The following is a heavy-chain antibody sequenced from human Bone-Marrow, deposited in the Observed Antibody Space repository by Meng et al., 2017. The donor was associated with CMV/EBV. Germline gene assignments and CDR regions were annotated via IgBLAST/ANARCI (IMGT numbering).Heavy chain of an antibody. CDR1: GVDSSSHS. Sequence: AAGVDSSSHSSRWVLQPAGRGLEGVAARSSSGKSTYTEDPVKGRFIISSDNSKATLYLQLNSLRTEDTAVYYCAKGGIVARLTHFDYWGQGTLVTVSS. D-gene: IGHD5-12*01. J-gene: IGHJ4*02. CDR3: AKGGIVARLTHFDY. V-gene: IGHV3-23*01. CDR2: RSSSGKST.